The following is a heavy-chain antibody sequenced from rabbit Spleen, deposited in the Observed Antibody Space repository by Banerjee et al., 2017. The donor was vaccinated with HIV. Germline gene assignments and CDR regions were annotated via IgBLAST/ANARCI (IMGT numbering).Heavy chain of an antibody. CDR1: GFPFSDKAV. Sequence: QEQLVESGGGLVKPGASLTLTCKASGFPFSDKAVMCWVRQAPGKGLEWIACINAVTGKAVYASWASGRFTFSKTSSTTVTLQMTSLTDADTATYFCARDTASSFSSYGMDLWGPGTLVTVS. CDR3: ARDTASSFSSYGMDL. D-gene: IGHD8-1*01. CDR2: INAVTGKA. J-gene: IGHJ6*01. V-gene: IGHV1S45*01.